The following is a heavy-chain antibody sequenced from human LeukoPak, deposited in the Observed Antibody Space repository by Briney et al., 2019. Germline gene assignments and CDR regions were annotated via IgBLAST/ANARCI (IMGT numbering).Heavy chain of an antibody. CDR3: ARGSRKTYSSGWYAY. D-gene: IGHD6-19*01. Sequence: GASVKVSCKASGYTFTSYGISWVRQAPGQGLEWMGWISAYNGNTNYAQKLQGRVTMTTGTSTSTAYMELRSLRSDDTAVYYCARGSRKTYSSGWYAYWGQGTLVTVSS. V-gene: IGHV1-18*01. CDR1: GYTFTSYG. CDR2: ISAYNGNT. J-gene: IGHJ4*02.